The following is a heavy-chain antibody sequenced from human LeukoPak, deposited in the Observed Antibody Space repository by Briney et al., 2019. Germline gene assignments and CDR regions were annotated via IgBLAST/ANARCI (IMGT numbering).Heavy chain of an antibody. J-gene: IGHJ3*02. CDR2: IYTSGST. CDR3: ARQKCTSTSCLTKNAFDI. D-gene: IGHD2-2*01. Sequence: SETLSLTCTVSGCISSYYWSWIRQPPGKGLEWFGYIYTSGSTNDNPSLKSRVTISVATSKNQFSLDLSSVTAADTAVYYCARQKCTSTSCLTKNAFDIWGQGTMVTVSS. CDR1: GCISSYY. V-gene: IGHV4-4*09.